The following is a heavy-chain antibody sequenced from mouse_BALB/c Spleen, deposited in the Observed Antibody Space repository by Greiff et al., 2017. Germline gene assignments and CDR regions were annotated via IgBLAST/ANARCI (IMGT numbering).Heavy chain of an antibody. CDR2: IWAGGST. CDR3: ARDPYYYGSGYFDV. Sequence: VQRVESGPGLVAPSQSLSITCTVSGFSLTSYGVHWVRQPPGKGLEWLGVIWAGGSTNYNSALMSRLSISKDNSKSQVFLKMNSLQTDDTAMYYCARDPYYYGSGYFDVWGAGTTVTVSS. J-gene: IGHJ1*01. V-gene: IGHV2-9*02. D-gene: IGHD1-1*01. CDR1: GFSLTSYG.